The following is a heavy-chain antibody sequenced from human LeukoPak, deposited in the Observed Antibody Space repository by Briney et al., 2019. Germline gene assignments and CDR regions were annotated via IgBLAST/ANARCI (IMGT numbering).Heavy chain of an antibody. D-gene: IGHD5-18*01. Sequence: GGSLRLSCAASGFTFSSYSMNWVRQAPGKGLEWVSSISSSSSYIYYADSVKGRFTISRDNSKNTLYLQINSLRGEDTAVYYCARDRSQRAYSYGPDGEWGQGTLVTVSS. CDR2: ISSSSSYI. CDR3: ARDRSQRAYSYGPDGE. V-gene: IGHV3-21*01. J-gene: IGHJ4*02. CDR1: GFTFSSYS.